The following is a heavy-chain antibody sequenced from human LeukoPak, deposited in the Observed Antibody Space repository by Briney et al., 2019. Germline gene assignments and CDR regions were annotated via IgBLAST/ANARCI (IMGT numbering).Heavy chain of an antibody. D-gene: IGHD2-21*02. CDR2: INPNSGGT. CDR1: GYTFTGYY. J-gene: IGHJ4*02. V-gene: IGHV1-2*02. Sequence: ASVKVSCKASGYTFTGYYMHWVRQAPGQGLEWMGWINPNSGGTNYAQKFQGRVTMTRDTSISTAFMELSSLRSDDTAVYYCARDGDSTAPDFDFWGQGALVTVSS. CDR3: ARDGDSTAPDFDF.